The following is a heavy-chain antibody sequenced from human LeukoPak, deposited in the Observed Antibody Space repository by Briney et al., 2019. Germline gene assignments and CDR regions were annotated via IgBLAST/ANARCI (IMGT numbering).Heavy chain of an antibody. V-gene: IGHV1-18*01. CDR1: GGTFSSYG. Sequence: ASVKVSCKASGGTFSSYGISWVRQAPGQGLEWMGWISAYNGNTNYAQKLQGRATMTTDTSTSTAYMELRSLRSDDTAVYYCARYSSGWPFQHWGQGTLVTVSS. CDR2: ISAYNGNT. J-gene: IGHJ1*01. D-gene: IGHD6-19*01. CDR3: ARYSSGWPFQH.